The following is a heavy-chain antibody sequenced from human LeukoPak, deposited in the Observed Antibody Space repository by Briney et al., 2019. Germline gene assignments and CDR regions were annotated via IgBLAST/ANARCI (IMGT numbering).Heavy chain of an antibody. CDR3: ASGRVSRSIAAAGNPIDY. CDR2: ISSSSSYI. J-gene: IGHJ4*02. D-gene: IGHD6-13*01. CDR1: GFTFSSYS. Sequence: GGSLRLSCAASGFTFSSYSMNWVRQAPGKGLEWVSSISSSSSYIYYADSVKGRFTISRDNAKNSLYLQMNSLRAEDTAVYYCASGRVSRSIAAAGNPIDYWGQGTLVTISS. V-gene: IGHV3-21*01.